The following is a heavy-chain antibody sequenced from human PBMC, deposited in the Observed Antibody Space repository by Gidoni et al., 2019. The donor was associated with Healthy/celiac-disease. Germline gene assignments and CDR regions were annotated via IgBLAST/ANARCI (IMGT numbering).Heavy chain of an antibody. CDR3: ARYSSSSIYYYYMDV. CDR1: GFTFVDYA. V-gene: IGHV3-9*01. D-gene: IGHD6-13*01. Sequence: EVQLVESGGGLVQPGRSLRLSCAASGFTFVDYAMHWVRQAPGKGLEWVSGIKWNSGSIGYADAVKGRFTISRDNAKNSLYLQMNSLRAEDTALYYCARYSSSSIYYYYMDVWGKGTTVTVSS. J-gene: IGHJ6*03. CDR2: IKWNSGSI.